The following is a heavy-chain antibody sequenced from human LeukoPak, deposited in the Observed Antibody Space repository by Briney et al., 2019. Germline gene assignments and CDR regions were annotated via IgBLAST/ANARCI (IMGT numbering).Heavy chain of an antibody. CDR3: ARAGGDYDSSGYYGGGHFDY. D-gene: IGHD3-22*01. J-gene: IGHJ4*02. V-gene: IGHV3-11*01. CDR1: GFTFSDYY. Sequence: GGSLRLSCAASGFTFSDYYMSWIRQAPGKGLEWVSYISSSGSTIYYADSVKGRFTISRDNAKNSLYLQMNSLRAEDTAVYCCARAGGDYDSSGYYGGGHFDYWGQGTLVTVSS. CDR2: ISSSGSTI.